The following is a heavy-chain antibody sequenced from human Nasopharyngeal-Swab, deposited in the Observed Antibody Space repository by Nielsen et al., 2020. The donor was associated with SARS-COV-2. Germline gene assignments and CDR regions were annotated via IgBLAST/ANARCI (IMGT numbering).Heavy chain of an antibody. CDR3: ARDPRGPDY. Sequence: SVKVSCKASGYTFTSYGISWVRQPPGQGLEWMGWISAYNGRTSYAQKFQGRVTMTTDTSTSTAYMDLRSLRSDDTAVYYCARDPRGPDYWGQGTLVTVSS. CDR2: ISAYNGRT. D-gene: IGHD6-25*01. CDR1: GYTFTSYG. V-gene: IGHV1-18*01. J-gene: IGHJ4*02.